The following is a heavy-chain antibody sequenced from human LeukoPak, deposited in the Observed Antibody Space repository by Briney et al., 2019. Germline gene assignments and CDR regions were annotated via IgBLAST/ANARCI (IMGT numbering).Heavy chain of an antibody. J-gene: IGHJ4*02. V-gene: IGHV3-48*03. CDR1: GFTFSNYE. D-gene: IGHD6-13*01. CDR2: ISSSGTTI. CDR3: ARGGSDSSHYWDD. Sequence: PGGSLRLSCAASGFTFSNYEMNWVRQAPGKGLEWVSYISSSGTTIYYADSVKGRFIILRDNAKNSLYLQMNSLRVEDTAVYYCARGGSDSSHYWDDWGQGTLITVSS.